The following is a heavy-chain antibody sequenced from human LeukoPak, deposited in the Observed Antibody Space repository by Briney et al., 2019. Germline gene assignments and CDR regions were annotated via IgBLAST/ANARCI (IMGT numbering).Heavy chain of an antibody. J-gene: IGHJ4*02. CDR2: ISSSSSYI. Sequence: GGSLRLSCAASGFTFSSYSMNWVHQAPGKGLEWVSSISSSSSYIYYADSVKGRFTISRDNAKNSLYLQMNSLRAEDTAVYYCAREGRDSYGPFDYWGQGTLVTVSS. CDR1: GFTFSSYS. D-gene: IGHD5-18*01. CDR3: AREGRDSYGPFDY. V-gene: IGHV3-21*01.